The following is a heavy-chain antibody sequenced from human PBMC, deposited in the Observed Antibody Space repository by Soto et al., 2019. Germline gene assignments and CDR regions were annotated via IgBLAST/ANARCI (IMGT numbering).Heavy chain of an antibody. CDR3: ANDYCSWTSCPFHP. Sequence: QVQLVESGGGVVQPGRSLRLSCSASGFIFGTSGMHWVRQAPGKGLEWVAAISYDGTAKYYESSVKGRFTISRDSSKYTLYRQMTGRRAEDTAVYQCANDYCSWTSCPFHPLGQGTRVTVSA. J-gene: IGHJ5*02. CDR1: GFIFGTSG. V-gene: IGHV3-30*18. D-gene: IGHD2-2*01. CDR2: ISYDGTAK.